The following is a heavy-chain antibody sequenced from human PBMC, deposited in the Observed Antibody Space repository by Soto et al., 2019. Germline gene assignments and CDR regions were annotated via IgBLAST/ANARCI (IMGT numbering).Heavy chain of an antibody. CDR1: GGSFSGYY. V-gene: IGHV4-34*01. Sequence: XATLSLPFAVYGGSFSGYYWSWIRQPPGKGLEWIGEINHSGSTNYNPSLKSRVTISVDTSKNQFSLKLSSVTAADTAVYYCARGGRSLWEVLRPRLDYGMDVWGQGTTVTVSS. CDR3: ARGGRSLWEVLRPRLDYGMDV. J-gene: IGHJ6*02. D-gene: IGHD1-26*01. CDR2: INHSGST.